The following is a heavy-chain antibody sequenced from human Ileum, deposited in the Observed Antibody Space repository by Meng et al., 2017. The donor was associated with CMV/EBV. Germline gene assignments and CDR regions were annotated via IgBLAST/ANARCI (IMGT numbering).Heavy chain of an antibody. CDR3: ALGPVVAPSQMGY. CDR1: GGTFSSYA. D-gene: IGHD3-22*01. J-gene: IGHJ4*02. V-gene: IGHV1-69*05. Sequence: SVKVYCKVSGGTFSSYAISWVRQAPGQGLEWMGGIIPIFGTANYAQKFQGRVTITTDESTSTAYMELSSLRSEDTAVYYCALGPVVAPSQMGYWGQGTLVTVSS. CDR2: IIPIFGTA.